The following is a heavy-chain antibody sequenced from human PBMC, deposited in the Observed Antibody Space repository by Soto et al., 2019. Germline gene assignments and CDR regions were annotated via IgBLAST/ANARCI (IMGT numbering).Heavy chain of an antibody. V-gene: IGHV4-34*01. CDR1: AGMPRPYC. J-gene: IGHJ4*02. Sequence: TLPDPRTVSAGMPRPYCWIGFRQPPGQELEWIGEIGHSGGTIYNPSLESRVTISGDSSNNQFSLKLNSVTAADTAVYYCARHGGYYFAYSAQ. D-gene: IGHD3-16*01. CDR2: IGHSGGT. CDR3: ARHGGYYFAY.